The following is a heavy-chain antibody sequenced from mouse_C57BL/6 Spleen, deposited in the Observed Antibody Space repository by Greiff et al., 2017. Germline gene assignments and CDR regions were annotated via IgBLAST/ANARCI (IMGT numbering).Heavy chain of an antibody. CDR1: GFNIKDYY. J-gene: IGHJ3*01. D-gene: IGHD2-5*01. Sequence: EVKLMESGAELVKPGASVKLSCTASGFNIKDYYMHWVKQRTEQGLEWIGRIDPEDGETKYAPKFQGQATITADTSSNTAFLPLISLTSEDAAVYYCSSWSNYWFAYWGQGTLVTVSA. CDR2: IDPEDGET. V-gene: IGHV14-2*01. CDR3: SSWSNYWFAY.